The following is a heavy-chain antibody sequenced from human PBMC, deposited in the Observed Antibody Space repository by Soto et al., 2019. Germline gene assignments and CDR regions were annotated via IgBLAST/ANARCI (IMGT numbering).Heavy chain of an antibody. CDR3: GRGPSPRAPAGGTPYYYAMDV. J-gene: IGHJ6*02. Sequence: ASVKVSCKTSGYDFTAYDINWVRQASGQGREWMGWMNPINGATGSARRFQGRVSMTRNTATGTAYLELTSLRSDDTGVYYCGRGPSPRAPAGGTPYYYAMDVWGXGTTVTVSS. CDR2: MNPINGAT. D-gene: IGHD6-13*01. CDR1: GYDFTAYD. V-gene: IGHV1-8*02.